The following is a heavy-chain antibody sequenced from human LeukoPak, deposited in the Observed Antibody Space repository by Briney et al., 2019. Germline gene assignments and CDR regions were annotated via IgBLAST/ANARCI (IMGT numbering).Heavy chain of an antibody. CDR2: ISDSGSTT. J-gene: IGHJ4*02. CDR3: AIYYDSSGSIDH. V-gene: IGHV3-11*01. CDR1: GFTFSDYY. Sequence: PGGSLRLSCAASGFTFSDYYMTWIRQTPGKGLEWLSYISDSGSTTNYADSVKGRLTISRDNAKKSLFLQMNSLRAEDTAVYYCAIYYDSSGSIDHWGQGTLVTVSS. D-gene: IGHD3-22*01.